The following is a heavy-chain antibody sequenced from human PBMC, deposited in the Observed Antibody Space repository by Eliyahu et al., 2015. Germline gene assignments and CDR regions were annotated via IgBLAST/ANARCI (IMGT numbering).Heavy chain of an antibody. CDR2: INPSGGST. CDR1: GYXFTSYY. D-gene: IGHD6-6*01. Sequence: QVQLVQSGAEVKKPGASVKVSCKASGYXFTSYYMHWVRQAPGQGLEWMGIINPSGGSTSYAQKFQGRVTMTRDTSTSTVYMELSSLRSEDTAVYYCAILQQLGGPFDYWGQGTLVTVSS. V-gene: IGHV1-46*01. J-gene: IGHJ4*02. CDR3: AILQQLGGPFDY.